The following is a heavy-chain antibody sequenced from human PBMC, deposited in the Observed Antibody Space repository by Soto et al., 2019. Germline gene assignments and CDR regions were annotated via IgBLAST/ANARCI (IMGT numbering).Heavy chain of an antibody. J-gene: IGHJ4*02. CDR1: GFTFSSYE. CDR3: ARDGTGDSNY. D-gene: IGHD7-27*01. V-gene: IGHV3-48*03. Sequence: GGSLRLSCAAPGFTFSSYEMNWVRQAPGKGLEWVSYISSSGSTIYYADSVKGRFTISRDNAKNSLYLQMNSLRAEDTAVYYCARDGTGDSNYWGQGTLVTVSS. CDR2: ISSSGSTI.